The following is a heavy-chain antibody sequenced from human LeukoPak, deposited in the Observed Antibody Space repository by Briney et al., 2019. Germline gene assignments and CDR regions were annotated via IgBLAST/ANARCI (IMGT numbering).Heavy chain of an antibody. CDR2: IYYSGST. J-gene: IGHJ4*02. Sequence: SETLSLTCTVSGVSISSYYWSWIRQPPGKGLEWIGYIYYSGSTNYNPSLKSRVTISVDTSMNQFSLKLSSVTAADTAVYYCARLGLMDYGDYRYHYYFDYWGQGTLVTVSS. D-gene: IGHD4-17*01. V-gene: IGHV4-59*01. CDR1: GVSISSYY. CDR3: ARLGLMDYGDYRYHYYFDY.